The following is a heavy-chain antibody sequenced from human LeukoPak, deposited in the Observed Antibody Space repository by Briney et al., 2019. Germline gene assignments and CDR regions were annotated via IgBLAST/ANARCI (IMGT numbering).Heavy chain of an antibody. J-gene: IGHJ4*02. CDR2: IYYSGST. V-gene: IGHV4-39*07. Sequence: SETLSLTCTVSGGSISSSSYYWGWIRQPPGKGLEWIGSIYYSGSTYYNPSLKSRVTISVDTSKNQFSLKLSSVTAADTAVYYCARARIAAAGTSLDYWGQGTLVTVSS. CDR1: GGSISSSSYY. D-gene: IGHD6-13*01. CDR3: ARARIAAAGTSLDY.